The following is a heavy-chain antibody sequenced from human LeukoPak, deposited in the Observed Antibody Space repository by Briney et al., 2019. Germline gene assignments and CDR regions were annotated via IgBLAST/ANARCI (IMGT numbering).Heavy chain of an antibody. V-gene: IGHV3-23*01. CDR1: GITLSNYG. J-gene: IGHJ6*02. Sequence: GGSLRLSCAVSGITLSNYGMSWVRQAPGKGLEWVAGISDSGGSTNYADSVKGRFTISRDNSKNTLYLQMNSLRAEDTAVYYCARWSAAAGLFYYYYGMDVWGQGTTVTVSS. CDR3: ARWSAAAGLFYYYYGMDV. CDR2: ISDSGGST. D-gene: IGHD6-13*01.